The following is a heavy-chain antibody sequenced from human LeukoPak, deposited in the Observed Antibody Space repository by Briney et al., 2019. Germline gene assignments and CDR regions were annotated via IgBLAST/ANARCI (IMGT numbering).Heavy chain of an antibody. CDR2: IKKDGSVK. CDR1: GFSFSDSW. CDR3: ATYTNWVAGDV. D-gene: IGHD7-27*01. V-gene: IGHV3-7*01. Sequence: GGSLRLSCVASGFSFSDSWMSRVRQAPGKGLEWVADIKKDGSVKDYVDSVKGRFTISRDNAKNSLYLQIDSLRAEDTAVYYCATYTNWVAGDVWGQGTTVSVSS. J-gene: IGHJ6*02.